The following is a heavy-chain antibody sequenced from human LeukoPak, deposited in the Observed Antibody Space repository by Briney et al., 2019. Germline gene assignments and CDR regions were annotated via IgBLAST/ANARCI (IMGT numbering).Heavy chain of an antibody. CDR3: ASTVLWFWESNWFDP. Sequence: PSETLSLTCTVSGGSISSYYWSWIRQPAGKGLEWIGRIYTSGSTNYNPSLKSRVTMSVDTSKNQFSLKLSSVTAADTAVYYCASTVLWFWESNWFDPWGQGTLVTVSS. CDR2: IYTSGST. V-gene: IGHV4-4*07. D-gene: IGHD3-10*01. CDR1: GGSISSYY. J-gene: IGHJ5*02.